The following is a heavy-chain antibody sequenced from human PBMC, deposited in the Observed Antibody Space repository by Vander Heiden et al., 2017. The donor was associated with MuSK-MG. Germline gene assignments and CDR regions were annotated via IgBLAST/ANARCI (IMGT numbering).Heavy chain of an antibody. D-gene: IGHD6-6*01. CDR3: ARGRGSSSVRRWYFDV. CDR2: VNYSGTT. V-gene: IGHV4-34*01. CDR1: GGSFSGYY. J-gene: IGHJ2*01. Sequence: QVQLQQWGAGLLKPSETLSLTWPVYGGSFSGYYWSWIRQSTGKGLEWSGEVNYSGTTKSNPSLTTRVTISVDTSKNQFSLNLFSMTAADTAVYYCARGRGSSSVRRWYFDVWGRGTPVTVSS.